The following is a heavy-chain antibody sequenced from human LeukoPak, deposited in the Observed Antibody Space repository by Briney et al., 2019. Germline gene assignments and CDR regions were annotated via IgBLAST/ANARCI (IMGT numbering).Heavy chain of an antibody. CDR3: ARDGYYDL. CDR1: GYTFTTYG. CDR2: ISAYNGNT. D-gene: IGHD3-22*01. V-gene: IGHV1-18*04. J-gene: IGHJ4*02. Sequence: ASVKVSCKASGYTFTTYGIAWVRQAPGQGLEWMGWISAYNGNTNLAQNLRGRVTMTTDTSTSTAYMELRSLRSDDTAVYYCARDGYYDLWGQGTLVTVSS.